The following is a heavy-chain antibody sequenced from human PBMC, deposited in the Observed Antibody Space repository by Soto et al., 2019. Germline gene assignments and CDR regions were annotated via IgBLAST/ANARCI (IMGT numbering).Heavy chain of an antibody. CDR2: IYYSGTT. Sequence: SETLSLTCTVSGGSISSGPYSWGWIRQPPGKGLEWIGYIYYSGTTYYKPPLKSRVTMSVDTSKNQFSLKLTSVTAVDTAVYYCARREIQGPIDYWGQGTLVTVSS. J-gene: IGHJ4*02. V-gene: IGHV4-39*07. CDR3: ARREIQGPIDY. D-gene: IGHD1-26*01. CDR1: GGSISSGPYS.